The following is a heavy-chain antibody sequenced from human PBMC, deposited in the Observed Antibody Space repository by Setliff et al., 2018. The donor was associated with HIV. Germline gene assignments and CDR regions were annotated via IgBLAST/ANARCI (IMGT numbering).Heavy chain of an antibody. CDR2: ITSARSTT. J-gene: IGHJ3*02. V-gene: IGHV3-74*01. D-gene: IGHD4-17*01. CDR1: GLTFSRHR. CDR3: AREDVTTSGLDI. Sequence: GGSLRLSCAASGLTFSRHRMHWVRQAPGKGLVWVSNITSARSTTAYADAVKGRVTVSRDNAKCTVYLQMNSLRVEGTAVYYWAREDVTTSGLDIWGQGTMVTVSS.